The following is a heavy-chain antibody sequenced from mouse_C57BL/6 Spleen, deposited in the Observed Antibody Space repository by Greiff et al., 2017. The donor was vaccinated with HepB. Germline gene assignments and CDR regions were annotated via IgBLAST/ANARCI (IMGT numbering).Heavy chain of an antibody. V-gene: IGHV1-61*01. Sequence: QVQLQQPGAELVRPGSSVKLSCKASGYTFTSYWMDWVKQRPGQGLEWIGNIYPSDSETHYNQKFKDKATLTVDKYSSTAYMQLSSLTSEDSAVYYCARGFYYGSSYGYFDYWGQGTTLTVSS. CDR1: GYTFTSYW. D-gene: IGHD1-1*01. CDR2: IYPSDSET. CDR3: ARGFYYGSSYGYFDY. J-gene: IGHJ2*01.